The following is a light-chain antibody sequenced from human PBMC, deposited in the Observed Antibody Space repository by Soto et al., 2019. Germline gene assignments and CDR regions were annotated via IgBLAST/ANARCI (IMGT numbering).Light chain of an antibody. J-gene: IGLJ2*01. CDR2: GVT. V-gene: IGLV2-14*03. Sequence: QSALTQPASVSGSPGQSIAISCTGSSSDIGAYNYVSWYQLHPGKAPTLIISGVTNRPSGVSDRFSGSKSGNTASLTISGLQAEDEAYYYCSSYTSSTTLFGGGIKLTVL. CDR1: SSDIGAYNY. CDR3: SSYTSSTTL.